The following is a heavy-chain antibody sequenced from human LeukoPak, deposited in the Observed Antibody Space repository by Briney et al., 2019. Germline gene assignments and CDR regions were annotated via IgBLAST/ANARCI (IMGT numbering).Heavy chain of an antibody. CDR3: ARGRHDFWSGYYGYYYGMDV. CDR2: INHSGST. V-gene: IGHV4-34*01. CDR1: GGSFSGYY. D-gene: IGHD3-3*01. Sequence: SETLSLTCAVCGGSFSGYYWSWIRQPPGKGLEWIGEINHSGSTNYNPSLKSRVTISVDTSKNQFSLKLSSVTAADTAVYYCARGRHDFWSGYYGYYYGMDVWGQGTAVTVSS. J-gene: IGHJ6*02.